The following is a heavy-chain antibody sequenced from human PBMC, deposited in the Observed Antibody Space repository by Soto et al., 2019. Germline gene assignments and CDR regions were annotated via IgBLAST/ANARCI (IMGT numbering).Heavy chain of an antibody. J-gene: IGHJ4*02. CDR3: ASLSRGWSFPRDY. V-gene: IGHV4-59*01. CDR1: GGSISSYF. CDR2: IYYSGST. D-gene: IGHD6-19*01. Sequence: QVQLQESGPGLVKPSETLSLTCTVSGGSISSYFWSWIRQPPGKGLEWIGYIYYSGSTNYNPSLKSRVTITVDTSKNQFSLKLSSVTAADTAVYYCASLSRGWSFPRDYWGQGTLVTVSS.